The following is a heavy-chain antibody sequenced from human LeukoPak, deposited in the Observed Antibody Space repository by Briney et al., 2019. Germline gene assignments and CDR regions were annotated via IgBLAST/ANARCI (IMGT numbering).Heavy chain of an antibody. V-gene: IGHV1-18*01. Sequence: ASLKVSCKASGYTFTSYGISWVRQAPGQGLEWMGWISAYNGNTNYAQKLQGRVTMTTDTSTSTAYMELRSLRSDDTAVYYCARGVPDFWSGYPYYFDYWGQGTLVTVSS. CDR2: ISAYNGNT. CDR3: ARGVPDFWSGYPYYFDY. J-gene: IGHJ4*02. CDR1: GYTFTSYG. D-gene: IGHD3-3*01.